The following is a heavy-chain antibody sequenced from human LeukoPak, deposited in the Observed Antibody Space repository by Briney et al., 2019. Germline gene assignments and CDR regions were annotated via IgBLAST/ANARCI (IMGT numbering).Heavy chain of an antibody. CDR2: MNPNSGNT. D-gene: IGHD3-9*01. V-gene: IGHV1-8*01. Sequence: ASVKVSCKASGYTFTSYDINWVRQATGQGLEWMGWMNPNSGNTGYAQKFQGRVTMTRNTSISTAYMELSSLRSEDTAVYYCARGPYYDILTGYYGRSYYYYMDVWGKGTTVTISS. J-gene: IGHJ6*03. CDR3: ARGPYYDILTGYYGRSYYYYMDV. CDR1: GYTFTSYD.